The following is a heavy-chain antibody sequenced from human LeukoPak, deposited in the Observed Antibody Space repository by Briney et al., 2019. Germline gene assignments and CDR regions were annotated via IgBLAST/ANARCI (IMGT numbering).Heavy chain of an antibody. CDR1: GFTFSNAW. Sequence: GGSLRLSCAASGFTFSNAWMSWVRQAPGKGLEWVGRIKSKTDGGTTDYAAPVKGRFTISRDDSKNTLYLQMNSLRAEDTAVYYCARDLVVVTGISDYWGQGTPVTVSS. D-gene: IGHD2-21*02. V-gene: IGHV3-15*01. CDR3: ARDLVVVTGISDY. CDR2: IKSKTDGGTT. J-gene: IGHJ4*02.